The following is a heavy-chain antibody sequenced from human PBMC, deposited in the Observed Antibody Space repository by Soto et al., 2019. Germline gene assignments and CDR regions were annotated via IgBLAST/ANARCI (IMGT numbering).Heavy chain of an antibody. V-gene: IGHV3-23*01. Sequence: EVRLLESGGGLAQPGGSRRLSCAASGFTFSSSAMNWVRQAPGKGLEWVSSLRVGGGATFYADSVRGRFTVSRDISRNTLYLQMNSLRAEDTAIYYWAKCSVGTVRTSGWCNWFDPWGQGTLVTVSS. CDR3: AKCSVGTVRTSGWCNWFDP. CDR2: LRVGGGAT. J-gene: IGHJ5*02. CDR1: GFTFSSSA. D-gene: IGHD6-19*01.